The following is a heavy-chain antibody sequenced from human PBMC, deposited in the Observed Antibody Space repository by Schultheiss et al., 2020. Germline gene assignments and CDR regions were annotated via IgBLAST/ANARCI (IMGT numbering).Heavy chain of an antibody. CDR2: ISGSGGST. J-gene: IGHJ6*02. CDR3: ARGHDYGDYYYYYGMDV. V-gene: IGHV3-64D*06. CDR1: GFTFSNAW. Sequence: GGSLRLSCAACGFTFSNAWMNWVRQAPGKGLEYVSAISGSGGSTYYADSVKGRFTISRDNSKNTLYLQMSSLRAEDTAVYYCARGHDYGDYYYYYGMDVWGQGTTVTVSS. D-gene: IGHD4-17*01.